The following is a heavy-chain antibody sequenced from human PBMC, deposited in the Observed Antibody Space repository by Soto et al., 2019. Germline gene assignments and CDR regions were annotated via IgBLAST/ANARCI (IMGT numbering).Heavy chain of an antibody. CDR1: EYTFTNYA. CDR2: INAGNGNT. Sequence: ASAKVSCKASEYTFTNYALHWLRQSPGQRLEWMGRINAGNGNTKYSQKFQGRIIITRDTSARTVYMELSSLRSEDTSVYYCAGNLRPGYGDYFDYWGQGTLVTVSS. J-gene: IGHJ4*02. CDR3: AGNLRPGYGDYFDY. D-gene: IGHD4-17*01. V-gene: IGHV1-3*01.